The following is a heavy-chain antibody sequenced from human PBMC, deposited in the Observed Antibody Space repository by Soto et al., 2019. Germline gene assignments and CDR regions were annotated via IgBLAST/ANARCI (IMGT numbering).Heavy chain of an antibody. J-gene: IGHJ5*02. CDR3: ERARWGIVVVRAAIPDWFDP. CDR1: GGSISSGGYY. D-gene: IGHD2-2*01. Sequence: TSETLSLTGTVSGGSISSGGYYWSWIRQHPRKGLEWIGYIYYSGSTYYNPSLKSRVTISVDTSKNQFSLKLSSVPAADTAVYYCERARWGIVVVRAAIPDWFDPCGQGTLVTVSS. V-gene: IGHV4-31*03. CDR2: IYYSGST.